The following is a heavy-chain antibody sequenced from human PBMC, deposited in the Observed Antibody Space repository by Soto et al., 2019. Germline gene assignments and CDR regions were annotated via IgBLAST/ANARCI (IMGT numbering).Heavy chain of an antibody. CDR2: IYYSGST. CDR1: GGSISSYY. Sequence: SETLSLTCTVSGGSISSYYWSWIRQPPGKGLEWIGYIYYSGSTNYNPSLKSRVTISVDTSKNQFSLKLSSVTAADTAVYYCARLDYDFWSGRDDAFDIWGQGTMVTVSS. CDR3: ARLDYDFWSGRDDAFDI. D-gene: IGHD3-3*01. V-gene: IGHV4-59*08. J-gene: IGHJ3*02.